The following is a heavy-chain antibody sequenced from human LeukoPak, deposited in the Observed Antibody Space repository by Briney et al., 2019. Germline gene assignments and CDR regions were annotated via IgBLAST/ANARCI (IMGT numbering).Heavy chain of an antibody. D-gene: IGHD3-3*01. CDR2: MNPNSGNT. V-gene: IGHV1-8*01. Sequence: ASVKVSCKASGYTFTSYYMHWVRQATGQGLEWMGWMNPNSGNTGYAQKFQGRVTMTRNTSISTAYMELSSLRSEDTAVYYCARGSYYDFWSGYPTYYYYYYMDVWGKGTTVTVSS. CDR1: GYTFTSYY. J-gene: IGHJ6*03. CDR3: ARGSYYDFWSGYPTYYYYYYMDV.